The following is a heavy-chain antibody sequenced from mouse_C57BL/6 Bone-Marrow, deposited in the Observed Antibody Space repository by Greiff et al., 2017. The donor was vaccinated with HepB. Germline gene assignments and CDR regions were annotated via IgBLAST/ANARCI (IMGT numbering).Heavy chain of an antibody. CDR1: GYAFTNYL. Sequence: QVHVKQSGAELVRPGTSVKVSCKASGYAFTNYLIEWVKQRPGQGLEWIGVINPGSGGTNYNEKFTGKATLTADKSSSTAYMQLSSLTSEDSAVYFCARAGATVVATSPFAYWGQGTLVTVSA. V-gene: IGHV1-54*01. CDR2: INPGSGGT. J-gene: IGHJ3*01. CDR3: ARAGATVVATSPFAY. D-gene: IGHD1-1*01.